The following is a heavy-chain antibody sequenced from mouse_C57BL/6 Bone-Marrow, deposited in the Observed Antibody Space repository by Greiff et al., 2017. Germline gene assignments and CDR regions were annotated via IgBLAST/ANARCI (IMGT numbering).Heavy chain of an antibody. V-gene: IGHV14-2*01. CDR2: IDPEDGET. Sequence: VQLQQSGAELVKPGASVKLSCTASGFNIKDYYMHWVKQRTEQGLEWIGRIDPEDGETKYAPKFQGKATITADTSSNTAYLQLSSLTAEEAAVYYCARFPITTVVARAYYYAMDYWGQGTSVTVSS. J-gene: IGHJ4*01. CDR1: GFNIKDYY. CDR3: ARFPITTVVARAYYYAMDY. D-gene: IGHD1-1*01.